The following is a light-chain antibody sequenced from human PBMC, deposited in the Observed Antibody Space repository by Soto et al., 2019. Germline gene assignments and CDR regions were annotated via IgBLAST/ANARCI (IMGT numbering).Light chain of an antibody. V-gene: IGKV3-20*01. CDR3: QQYGSSPLT. CDR2: RAS. Sequence: EIVLTQSPGTLSLSLGERATLSCRASQSVSSDYVAWYRQKPGQVPTVLIYRASTRATGIPDRFSGSGSGTDFTLTISRVEPADFAVYYCQQYGSSPLTFGGGTRVEIK. J-gene: IGKJ4*01. CDR1: QSVSSDY.